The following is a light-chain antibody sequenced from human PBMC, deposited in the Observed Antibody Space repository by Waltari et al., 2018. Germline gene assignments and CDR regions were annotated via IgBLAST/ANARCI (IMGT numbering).Light chain of an antibody. J-gene: IGLJ2*01. Sequence: QSTLTQPASVSGSRGQPITISCTGTSSDIGGYAFVSWYQQFPGKAPKLIIYDVNNRPSGGSDRFSGFKSGNTASLTISGLQPEDEAEYYCSSYTSTNTHVVFGGGTKLTVL. V-gene: IGLV2-14*03. CDR1: SSDIGGYAF. CDR3: SSYTSTNTHVV. CDR2: DVN.